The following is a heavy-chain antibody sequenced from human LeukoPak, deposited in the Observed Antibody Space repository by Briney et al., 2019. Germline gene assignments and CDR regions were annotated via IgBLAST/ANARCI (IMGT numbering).Heavy chain of an antibody. CDR1: GYTFTGYY. J-gene: IGHJ5*02. CDR2: INPNGGGT. Sequence: ASVKVSCKASGYTFTGYYMHWVRQAPGQGLEWMGWINPNGGGTNYAQKFQGRVTMTRDTSTSTAYMELRSLRSDDTAVYYCARERCSSTSCYVWFDPWGQGTLVTVSS. D-gene: IGHD2-2*01. V-gene: IGHV1-2*02. CDR3: ARERCSSTSCYVWFDP.